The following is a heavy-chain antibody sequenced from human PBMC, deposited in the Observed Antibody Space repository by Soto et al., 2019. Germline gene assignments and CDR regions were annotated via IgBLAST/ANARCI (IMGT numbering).Heavy chain of an antibody. CDR3: AKEERCGVCYNYYYYYGMDV. D-gene: IGHD2-8*01. V-gene: IGHV3-30*18. J-gene: IGHJ6*02. Sequence: PGGSLRLSCAASGFTFSSYGMHWVRQAPGKGLEWVAVISYDGSNKYYADSVKGRFTISRDNSKNTLYLQMNSLRAEDTAVYYCAKEERCGVCYNYYYYYGMDVWGQGTTVTVSS. CDR1: GFTFSSYG. CDR2: ISYDGSNK.